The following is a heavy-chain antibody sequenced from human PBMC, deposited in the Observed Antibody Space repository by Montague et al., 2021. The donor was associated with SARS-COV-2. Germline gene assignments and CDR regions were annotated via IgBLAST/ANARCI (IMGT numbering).Heavy chain of an antibody. CDR2: IYYSGST. J-gene: IGHJ4*02. V-gene: IGHV4-59*08. CDR3: ARHGKTSIAMVVVVIGCFDS. CDR1: GGSISSYY. Sequence: SETLSLICTVSGGSISSYYWSWIRQPPGKGLEWIGYIYYSGSTNYNPSLKSRVTISVDTSKNQFSLKLSSVTAADTAVYYCARHGKTSIAMVVVVIGCFDSWGQGTLVPVS. D-gene: IGHD3-22*01.